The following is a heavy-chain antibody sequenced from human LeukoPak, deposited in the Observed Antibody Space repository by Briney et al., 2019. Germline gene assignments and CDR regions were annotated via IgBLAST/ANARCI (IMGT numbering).Heavy chain of an antibody. Sequence: NPSETLSLTCSVSGGSMKNSFWSWIRQPPGKGLEWMGYVSDTGITNSNPSLKSRVTFSIDTSKDQFYLKLRSVTAADTALYFCARNRFQLSGAYWFDPWGRGTLVSVSS. V-gene: IGHV4-59*01. CDR1: GGSMKNSF. CDR2: VSDTGIT. CDR3: ARNRFQLSGAYWFDP. J-gene: IGHJ5*02. D-gene: IGHD2/OR15-2a*01.